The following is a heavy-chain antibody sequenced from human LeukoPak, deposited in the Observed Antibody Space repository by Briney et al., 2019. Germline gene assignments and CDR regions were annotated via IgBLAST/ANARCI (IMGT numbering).Heavy chain of an antibody. CDR1: GFIVSRND. D-gene: IGHD6-19*01. CDR2: LYSDGKT. Sequence: GGSLRLSCAVSGFIVSRNDMTWVRQAPGKGLEWVSLLYSDGKTFYADSVKGRFTISRDNSKNTLNLQMNSLRADDTAVYYCARAVAGLYFDCWGQGTLVTVSS. V-gene: IGHV3-53*01. CDR3: ARAVAGLYFDC. J-gene: IGHJ4*02.